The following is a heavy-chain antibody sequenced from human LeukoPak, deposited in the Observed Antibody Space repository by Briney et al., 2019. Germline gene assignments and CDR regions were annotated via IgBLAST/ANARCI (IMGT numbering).Heavy chain of an antibody. Sequence: ASVKVSCKASGYTFTSYGISWVRQAPGQGLEWMGCISAYNGNTNYAQKLQGRVTMTTDTSTSTAYMELRSLRSDDTAVYYCARLDLASYDSSGKGIINWFDPWGQGTLVTVSS. CDR3: ARLDLASYDSSGKGIINWFDP. V-gene: IGHV1-18*01. CDR2: ISAYNGNT. J-gene: IGHJ5*02. D-gene: IGHD3-22*01. CDR1: GYTFTSYG.